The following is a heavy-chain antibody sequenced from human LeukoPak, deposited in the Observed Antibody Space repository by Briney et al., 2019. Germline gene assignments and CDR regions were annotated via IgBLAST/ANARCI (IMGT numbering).Heavy chain of an antibody. J-gene: IGHJ4*02. Sequence: GASVKVSCKASGYTFTNYPMNWVRQAPGQGLQWMGWINTNTGNPTYAQGFTGRFVISLDTSVSTAYLQISSLKAEDTAVYYCAGAEINTGWYGEDYFDYWGQGTLVTVSS. CDR2: INTNTGNP. CDR1: GYTFTNYP. D-gene: IGHD6-19*01. CDR3: AGAEINTGWYGEDYFDY. V-gene: IGHV7-4-1*02.